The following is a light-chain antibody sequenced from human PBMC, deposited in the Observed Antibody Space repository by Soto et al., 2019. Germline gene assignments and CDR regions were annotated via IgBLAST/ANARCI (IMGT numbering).Light chain of an antibody. CDR2: DAS. Sequence: IQMTQSPSTLSASVGDTVTITCRASQSISVSLAWYQQKPGKAPKLLIYDASSLESGVPSRFSGSGSGTEFTLTISSLQPDDFATYYCQQYNSYWTFGQGTKVEIK. J-gene: IGKJ1*01. CDR1: QSISVS. CDR3: QQYNSYWT. V-gene: IGKV1-5*01.